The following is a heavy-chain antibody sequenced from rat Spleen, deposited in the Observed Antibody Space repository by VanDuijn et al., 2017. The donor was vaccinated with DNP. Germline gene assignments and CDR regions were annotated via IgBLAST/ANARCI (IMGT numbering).Heavy chain of an antibody. D-gene: IGHD3-8*01. CDR3: TTSIPTVY. J-gene: IGHJ2*01. CDR1: GFTFSNYG. V-gene: IGHV5-27*01. CDR2: ITNSGGSI. Sequence: EVQLVESGGGFVQPGRSLKLSCAASGFTFSNYGMAWVRQAPTKGLEWVASITNSGGSIYYRDSVKGRFTISRDNAKSTLYLQMDSLRSEDTATYYCTTSIPTVYWGQGVMVTVSS.